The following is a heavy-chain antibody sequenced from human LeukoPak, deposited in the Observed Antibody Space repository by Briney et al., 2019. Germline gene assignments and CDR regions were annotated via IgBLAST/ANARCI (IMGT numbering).Heavy chain of an antibody. V-gene: IGHV1-18*01. CDR1: GYTFTSYG. CDR3: ARNYDSSGYYYYSVGFDY. CDR2: ISTYNGNT. J-gene: IGHJ4*02. D-gene: IGHD3-22*01. Sequence: ASVKVSCKASGYTFTSYGISWVRQAPGQGLEWMGWISTYNGNTNYAQKLQGRVTMTTDTSTSTAYMELRSLRSDDTAVYYCARNYDSSGYYYYSVGFDYWGQGTLVTVSS.